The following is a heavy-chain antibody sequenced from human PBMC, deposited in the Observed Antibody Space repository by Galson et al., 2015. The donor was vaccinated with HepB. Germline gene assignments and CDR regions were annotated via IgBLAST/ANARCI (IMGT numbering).Heavy chain of an antibody. Sequence: SETLSLTCTVSGGSVSSGGYYWSWIRQPPGKGLEWIGYIYYSGTTNYNPSLKSRVTMSVDTSKNQFSLKLSSVTAADTAVYYCARDSSSGYYSYFHYWGQGTLVTVSS. D-gene: IGHD3-22*01. V-gene: IGHV4-61*08. CDR3: ARDSSSGYYSYFHY. CDR2: IYYSGTT. J-gene: IGHJ1*01. CDR1: GGSVSSGGYY.